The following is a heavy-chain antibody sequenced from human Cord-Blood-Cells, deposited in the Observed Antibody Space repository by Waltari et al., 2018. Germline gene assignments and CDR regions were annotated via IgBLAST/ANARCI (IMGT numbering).Heavy chain of an antibody. CDR2: RWYDGMNK. CDR1: GFTFSSYG. D-gene: IGHD3-16*01. CDR3: ARDRFGTFFDY. Sequence: QVQLVESGGGVVQPGRSLRLSCAASGFTFSSYGMHWARQAPGKGLGCGAVRWYDGMNKYYADSVKGRFTITIDNSKNTLYLQMNSLRAEDTAVYYCARDRFGTFFDYWGQGTLVTVSS. V-gene: IGHV3-33*01. J-gene: IGHJ4*02.